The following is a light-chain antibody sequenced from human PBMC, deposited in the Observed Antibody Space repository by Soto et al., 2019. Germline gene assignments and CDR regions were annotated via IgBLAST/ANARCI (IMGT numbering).Light chain of an antibody. J-gene: IGKJ1*01. CDR1: QSVSSSY. CDR3: QQYGSFPRT. CDR2: GAS. Sequence: EIVLTQSPGTLSLSPGERATLSCRASQSVSSSYLAWYQQKPSQAPRLLIYGASSRATGIPDRFSGSGSGTDFTLTISRLEPEDFAVYYCQQYGSFPRTFGQGTKVDIK. V-gene: IGKV3-20*01.